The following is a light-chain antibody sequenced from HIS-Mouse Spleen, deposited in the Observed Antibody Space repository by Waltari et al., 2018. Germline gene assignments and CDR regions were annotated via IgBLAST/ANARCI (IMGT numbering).Light chain of an antibody. J-gene: IGLJ2*01. V-gene: IGLV3-10*01. CDR3: YSTDSSGNHRV. CDR2: EDS. CDR1: ALPKKY. Sequence: SYELTQPPSVSVSPGQTARITCPGDALPKKYAYWYQQKSGQAPVLGIYEDSKRPSGIPERFSGSSSGTTATLTISGAQVEDEADYYCYSTDSSGNHRVFGGGTKLTVL.